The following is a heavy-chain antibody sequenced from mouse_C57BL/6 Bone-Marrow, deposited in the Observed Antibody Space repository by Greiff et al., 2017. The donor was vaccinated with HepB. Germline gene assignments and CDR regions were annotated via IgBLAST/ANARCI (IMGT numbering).Heavy chain of an antibody. CDR3: VREGDYGSSYVAWFAY. Sequence: EVMLVESGGGLVQPKGSLKLSCAASGFTFNTYAMHWVRQAPGKGLEWVARIRSKSSNYATYYADSVKDRFTISRDDSQSMLYLQMNNLKTEDTAMYYCVREGDYGSSYVAWFAYWGQGTLVTVSA. D-gene: IGHD1-1*01. V-gene: IGHV10-3*01. CDR2: IRSKSSNYAT. CDR1: GFTFNTYA. J-gene: IGHJ3*01.